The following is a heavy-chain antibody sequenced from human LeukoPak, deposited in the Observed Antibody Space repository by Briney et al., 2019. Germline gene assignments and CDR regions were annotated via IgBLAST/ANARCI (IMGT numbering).Heavy chain of an antibody. CDR3: AKNGGPHGMDV. CDR1: GFTFSSIW. D-gene: IGHD3-16*01. CDR2: IKHDGSET. J-gene: IGHJ6*02. V-gene: IGHV3-7*02. Sequence: GGSLRLSCAPSGFTFSSIWMSWVRQAPGKGMEWVANIKHDGSETNYVDSVKGRFTISRDNAKNSLHLQMNSLRVEDTAVYYCAKNGGPHGMDVWGQGTTVTVSS.